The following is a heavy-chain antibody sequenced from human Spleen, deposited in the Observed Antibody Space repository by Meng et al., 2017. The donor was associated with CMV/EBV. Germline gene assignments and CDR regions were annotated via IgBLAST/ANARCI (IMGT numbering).Heavy chain of an antibody. CDR3: ANTRWGYYGMDV. D-gene: IGHD5-24*01. CDR2: IRYDGSNK. J-gene: IGHJ6*02. Sequence: GESLKITCAASGFTFSSYGMHWVRQAPGKGLEWVAFIRYDGSNKYYADSVKGRFTISRDNSKNTLYLQMNSLRAEDTAVYYCANTRWGYYGMDVWGQGTTVTVS. CDR1: GFTFSSYG. V-gene: IGHV3-30*02.